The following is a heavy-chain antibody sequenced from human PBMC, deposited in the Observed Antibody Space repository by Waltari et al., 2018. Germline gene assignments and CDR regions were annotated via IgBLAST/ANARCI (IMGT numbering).Heavy chain of an antibody. J-gene: IGHJ4*02. D-gene: IGHD3-10*01. CDR1: GFTFSSYA. CDR2: ISYDGSNK. Sequence: QVQLVESGGGVVQPGRSLRLSCAASGFTFSSYAIPLVRQAPGKGLEWVAVISYDGSNKYYADSVKGRFTISRDNSKNTLYLQMNSLRAEDTAVYYCARVGGYYGSGRIDYWGQGTLVTVSS. CDR3: ARVGGYYGSGRIDY. V-gene: IGHV3-30-3*01.